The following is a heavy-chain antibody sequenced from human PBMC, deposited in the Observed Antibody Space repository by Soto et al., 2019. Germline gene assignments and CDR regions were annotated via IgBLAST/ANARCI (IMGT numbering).Heavy chain of an antibody. J-gene: IGHJ5*02. D-gene: IGHD3-22*01. CDR1: SGSISSSRW. CDR2: VTESGYT. Sequence: SETLSLTCTVSSGSISSSRWWSWVRQSPGKGLEWIGEVTESGYTHCIPSLKSRLTISVDTSKNQFSLKLTSVTAADTAVYYCARGGDYYDTNWFDPWGQGTLVTVSS. CDR3: ARGGDYYDTNWFDP. V-gene: IGHV4-4*02.